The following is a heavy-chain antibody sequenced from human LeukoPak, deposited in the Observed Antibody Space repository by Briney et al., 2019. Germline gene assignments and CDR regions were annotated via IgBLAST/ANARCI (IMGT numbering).Heavy chain of an antibody. D-gene: IGHD5-12*01. CDR3: AREYSGYDLWFEAFDI. CDR2: INPNSGGT. Sequence: ASVKVSCKASGYTFTGYYMHWVRQAPGQGLEWMGWINPNSGGTNYAQKFQGRVTMTRDTSISTAYMELSRLRSDDTAVYYCAREYSGYDLWFEAFDIWGQGTMVTVSS. CDR1: GYTFTGYY. V-gene: IGHV1-2*02. J-gene: IGHJ3*02.